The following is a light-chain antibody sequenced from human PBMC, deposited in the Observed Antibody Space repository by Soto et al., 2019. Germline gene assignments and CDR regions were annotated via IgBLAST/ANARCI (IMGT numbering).Light chain of an antibody. Sequence: DTETSQSPYSLSASVGDRVTITCRASQSISSYLNWYQQKPGKAPKLLIYAASSLQSGVPSRFSGSGSGTDFTLTISSLQPEDFATYYCQQSYSTPVQFTFGPGTKVDIK. CDR3: QQSYSTPVQFT. CDR1: QSISSY. CDR2: AAS. V-gene: IGKV1-39*01. J-gene: IGKJ3*01.